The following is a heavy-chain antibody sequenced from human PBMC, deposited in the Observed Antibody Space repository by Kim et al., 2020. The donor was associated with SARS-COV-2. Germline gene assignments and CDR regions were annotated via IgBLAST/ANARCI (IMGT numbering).Heavy chain of an antibody. CDR2: GSEK. CDR3: AAGNNLGS. V-gene: IGHV3-7*03. Sequence: GSEKYYVDSVKGRFTISRDNAKISLFLQMDSLRAEDTAVYYCAAGNNLGSWGQGTLVTVSS. J-gene: IGHJ5*02. D-gene: IGHD7-27*01.